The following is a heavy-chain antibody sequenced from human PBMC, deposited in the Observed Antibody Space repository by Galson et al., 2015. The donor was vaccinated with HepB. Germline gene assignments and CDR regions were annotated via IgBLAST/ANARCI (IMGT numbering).Heavy chain of an antibody. J-gene: IGHJ5*02. CDR2: VNPNSGNT. V-gene: IGHV1-8*01. CDR3: ARTAYCGGDCYSGWFDP. CDR1: GYTFTSYD. D-gene: IGHD2-21*02. Sequence: SVKVSCKASGYTFTSYDINWVRQATGQGLEWMGWVNPNSGNTGYAQKFQGRVTMTRNTSMSTAYMELSSLRSEDTAVYYCARTAYCGGDCYSGWFDPWGQGTLVTVSS.